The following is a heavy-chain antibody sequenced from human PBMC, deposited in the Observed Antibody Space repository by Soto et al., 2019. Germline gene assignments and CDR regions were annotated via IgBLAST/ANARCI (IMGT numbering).Heavy chain of an antibody. CDR1: GFTFSSYS. D-gene: IGHD6-6*01. CDR3: AIYLVSSWSPEYFQH. V-gene: IGHV3-48*01. CDR2: ISSSSSTI. Sequence: HPGGSLRLSCAASGFTFSSYSMNWVRQAPGKGLEWVSYISSSSSTIYYADSVKGRFTISRDNAKNSLYLQMNSLRAEDTAVYYCAIYLVSSWSPEYFQHWGQGILVTVFS. J-gene: IGHJ1*01.